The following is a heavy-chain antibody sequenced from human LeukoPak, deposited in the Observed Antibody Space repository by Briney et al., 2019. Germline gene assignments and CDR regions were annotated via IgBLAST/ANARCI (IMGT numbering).Heavy chain of an antibody. D-gene: IGHD3-10*01. V-gene: IGHV3-15*01. Sequence: PGGSLRLSCAASGFTFTNVWMTWVRQAPGKGLEWVGRIKRKSDGGTTDYAAPVKGRFTISRDDSKNTLYMQMNSLKTEDTAVYYCTTAVRVTGFDYWGQGTLVTVSS. CDR2: IKRKSDGGTT. J-gene: IGHJ4*02. CDR1: GFTFTNVW. CDR3: TTAVRVTGFDY.